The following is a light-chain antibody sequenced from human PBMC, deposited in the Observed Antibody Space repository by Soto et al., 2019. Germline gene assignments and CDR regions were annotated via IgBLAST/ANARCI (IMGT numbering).Light chain of an antibody. CDR1: SSNIGAGYD. CDR3: QSYDSTLSARYV. J-gene: IGLJ1*01. Sequence: QSVLTQPPSVSGAPGQRVTISCTGSSSNIGAGYDVHWYQQRPGTAPKLLIFGNTNRPSGVPDRFSGPKSGTSASLAITGLQPEDEGDYYCQSYDSTLSARYVFGTGTKVTVL. V-gene: IGLV1-40*01. CDR2: GNT.